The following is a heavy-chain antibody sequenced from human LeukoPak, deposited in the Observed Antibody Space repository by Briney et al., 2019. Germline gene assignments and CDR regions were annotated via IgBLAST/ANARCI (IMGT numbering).Heavy chain of an antibody. Sequence: GGSLRLSCAASEFTFSSYAMHWVRQAPGKGLEWVAVISYDGSNKYYADSVKGRFTISRDNSKNTLYLQMNSLRAEDTAVYYCARVELPIAVAGDDYWGQGTLVTVSS. CDR1: EFTFSSYA. CDR3: ARVELPIAVAGDDY. CDR2: ISYDGSNK. V-gene: IGHV3-30*04. D-gene: IGHD6-19*01. J-gene: IGHJ4*02.